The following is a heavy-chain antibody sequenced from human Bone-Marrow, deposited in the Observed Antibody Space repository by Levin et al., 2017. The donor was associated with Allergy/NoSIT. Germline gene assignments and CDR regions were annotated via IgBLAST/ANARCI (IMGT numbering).Heavy chain of an antibody. V-gene: IGHV3-7*02. CDR2: IKKDGSQK. Sequence: GGSLRLSCVVSGFTISSYWMSWVRQDPGKGLEWVAKIKKDGSQKYYVDSVKGRFTISRDNAKNSLYLQMNSLRAEDTAVYYCVNWGSYWGQGTLVTVSS. CDR3: VNWGSY. J-gene: IGHJ4*02. D-gene: IGHD3-16*01. CDR1: GFTISSYW.